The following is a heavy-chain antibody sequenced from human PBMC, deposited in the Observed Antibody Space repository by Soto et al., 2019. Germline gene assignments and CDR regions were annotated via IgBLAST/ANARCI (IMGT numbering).Heavy chain of an antibody. CDR2: ITGDGSGT. D-gene: IGHD1-26*01. CDR3: AKNSHGDY. J-gene: IGHJ4*02. V-gene: IGHV3-74*01. CDR1: GFTFSNYW. Sequence: GGSLRLSCAASGFTFSNYWMHWVRQAPGKGLAWVSRITGDGSGTDYADSVRGRFTISRDNAKSTLYLQMNSLRAEDTAVYYCAKNSHGDYRGQGPLVTVSS.